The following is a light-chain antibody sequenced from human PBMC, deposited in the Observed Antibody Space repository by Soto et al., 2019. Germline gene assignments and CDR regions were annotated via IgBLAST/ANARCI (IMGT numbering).Light chain of an antibody. V-gene: IGLV3-21*02. CDR2: DDS. CDR3: QVWYSSTDLYV. J-gene: IGLJ1*01. CDR1: NIGSES. Sequence: SYELTQPPSVSVAPGQTARITCGGNNIGSESVHWYQQRPGQAPVLVVYDDSDRPSGIPERFSGSNSANTATLTISRVEAGDEAEYYCQVWYSSTDLYVFGSGTKAPS.